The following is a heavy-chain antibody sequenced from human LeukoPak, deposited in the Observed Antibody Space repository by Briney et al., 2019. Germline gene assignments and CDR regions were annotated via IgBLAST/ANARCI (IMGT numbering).Heavy chain of an antibody. CDR2: IYYSGST. V-gene: IGHV4-61*01. CDR3: ARGQRLWFGELLPFDY. J-gene: IGHJ4*02. CDR1: GGSISSDSYY. D-gene: IGHD3-10*01. Sequence: SQTLSLTCTVSGGSISSDSYYWSWIRQPPGKGLEWIGYIYYSGSTNYNPSLKSRVTISVDTSKNQFSLKLSSVTAADTVVYYCARGQRLWFGELLPFDYWGQGTLVTVSS.